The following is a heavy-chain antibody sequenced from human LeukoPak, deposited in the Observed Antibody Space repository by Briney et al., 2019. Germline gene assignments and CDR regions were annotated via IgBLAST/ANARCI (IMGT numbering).Heavy chain of an antibody. CDR3: ARAPGWWQNY. CDR2: ISSSGSTI. D-gene: IGHD2-15*01. J-gene: IGHJ4*02. V-gene: IGHV3-48*03. CDR1: GFTFSSYE. Sequence: GGSLRLSCAASGFTFSSYEMNWVRQAPGQGLEWVSYISSSGSTIYYADSVKGRFTISRDNAKNSLYLQMNSLRAEDTAVYYCARAPGWWQNYWGQGTLVTVSS.